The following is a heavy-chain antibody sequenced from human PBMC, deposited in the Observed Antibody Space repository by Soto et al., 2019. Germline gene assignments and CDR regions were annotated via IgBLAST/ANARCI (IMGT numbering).Heavy chain of an antibody. V-gene: IGHV4-34*01. D-gene: IGHD3-22*01. CDR1: GGSFSGYY. J-gene: IGHJ5*02. CDR3: ARDRRRSDNYDSSGNNWFDP. Sequence: PSETLSLTCAVYGGSFSGYYWSWIRQPPGKGLEWIGEINHSGSTNYNPSLKSRVTISVDTSKNQFSLKLSSVTAADTAVYYCARDRRRSDNYDSSGNNWFDPWGQGTLVTVYS. CDR2: INHSGST.